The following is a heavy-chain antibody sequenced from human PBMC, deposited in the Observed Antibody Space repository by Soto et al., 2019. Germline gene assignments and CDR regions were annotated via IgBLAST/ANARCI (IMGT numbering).Heavy chain of an antibody. CDR1: GYTFTGYY. CDR3: AREHCSSTSCYFWFEP. Sequence: VNVSFKASGYTFTGYYMHWVRQSPGQGLEWMGWINPNSGGTNYAQKFQGRVTMTRDTSISTAYMELSRLRSDDTAVYYCAREHCSSTSCYFWFEPWGKGTLVTVSS. V-gene: IGHV1-2*02. D-gene: IGHD2-2*01. J-gene: IGHJ5*02. CDR2: INPNSGGT.